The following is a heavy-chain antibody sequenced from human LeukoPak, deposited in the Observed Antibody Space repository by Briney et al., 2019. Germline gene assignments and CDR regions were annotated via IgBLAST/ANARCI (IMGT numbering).Heavy chain of an antibody. V-gene: IGHV1-2*06. J-gene: IGHJ4*02. CDR1: GYTFTGYF. D-gene: IGHD4-23*01. Sequence: ASVQVSCMASGYTFTGYFMHCVRPTPEQGVEWMGQIKPNSGGTKYAQKFQGRVTMTRDKSITTAYMELSRLTSDDTAVYYCARGRGAATTVVTATLDDYWGQGTLVTVS. CDR3: ARGRGAATTVVTATLDDY. CDR2: IKPNSGGT.